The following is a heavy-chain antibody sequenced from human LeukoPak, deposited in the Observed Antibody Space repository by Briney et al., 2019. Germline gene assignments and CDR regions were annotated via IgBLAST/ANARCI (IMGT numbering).Heavy chain of an antibody. CDR3: ARDTYYYDSSGYTADYYGMDV. D-gene: IGHD3-22*01. J-gene: IGHJ6*02. Sequence: GRSLRLSCAASGFTFSSYAMHWVRQAPGKGLEWVAVISYDGSNKYYADSVKGRFTISRDNSKNTLYLQMNSLRAEDTAVYYCARDTYYYDSSGYTADYYGMDVWGQGTTVTVSS. V-gene: IGHV3-30-3*01. CDR1: GFTFSSYA. CDR2: ISYDGSNK.